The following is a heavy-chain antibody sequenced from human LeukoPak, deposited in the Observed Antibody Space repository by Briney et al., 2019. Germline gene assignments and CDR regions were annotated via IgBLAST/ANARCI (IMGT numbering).Heavy chain of an antibody. V-gene: IGHV5-51*01. CDR1: GYSFTSYW. CDR2: IYPGDSDT. CDR3: ARIAAAGTVSVAFDI. J-gene: IGHJ3*02. D-gene: IGHD6-13*01. Sequence: GESLKISCKGSGYSFTSYWIGWVRQMPGKGLDWMGIIYPGDSDTRYSPSFQGQVTISADKSISTAYLQWSSLKASDTAMYYCARIAAAGTVSVAFDIWGQGTMVTVSS.